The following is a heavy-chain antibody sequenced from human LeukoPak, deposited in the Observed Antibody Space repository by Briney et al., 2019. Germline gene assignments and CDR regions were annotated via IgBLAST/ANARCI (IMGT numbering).Heavy chain of an antibody. J-gene: IGHJ3*02. CDR3: ARDGYSSDLGAFDI. V-gene: IGHV4-30-4*08. D-gene: IGHD6-19*01. CDR1: GGSISSGDYY. Sequence: KPSQTLSLTCTVSGGSISSGDYYWSWIRQPPGKGLEWIGYIYYSGSTYYNPSLKSRVTISVDTSKNQFSLKLSSVTAADTAVYYCARDGYSSDLGAFDIWGQGSMVTVSS. CDR2: IYYSGST.